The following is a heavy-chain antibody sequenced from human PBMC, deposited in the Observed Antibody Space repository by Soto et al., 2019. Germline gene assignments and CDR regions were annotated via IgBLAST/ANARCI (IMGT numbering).Heavy chain of an antibody. D-gene: IGHD1-26*01. CDR2: FYHSGSS. V-gene: IGHV4-38-2*01. CDR1: GYSISSDYY. J-gene: IGHJ6*02. CDR3: ARGLKLLFSYYYYGMDV. Sequence: SETLSLTCAVSGYSISSDYYWGWIRQTPGEGLEWIGSFYHSGSSAYNPSLKSRVTISVDTSKNQFSLKLTSVTAADTAVYYCARGLKLLFSYYYYGMDVWGQGTTVTVSS.